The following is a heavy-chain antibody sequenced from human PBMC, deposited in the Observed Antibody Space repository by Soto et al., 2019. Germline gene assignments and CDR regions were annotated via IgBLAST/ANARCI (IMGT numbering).Heavy chain of an antibody. CDR3: AKAVEQQLNRCCYYYGMDV. CDR1: GFTFSSYG. J-gene: IGHJ6*02. V-gene: IGHV3-30*18. D-gene: IGHD6-13*01. CDR2: ISYDGSNK. Sequence: VGSLRLSCAASGFTFSSYGMHWVRQAPGKGLEWVAVISYDGSNKYYADSVKGRFTISRDNSKNTLYLQMNSLRAEDTAVYYCAKAVEQQLNRCCYYYGMDVWGQGTTVTVSS.